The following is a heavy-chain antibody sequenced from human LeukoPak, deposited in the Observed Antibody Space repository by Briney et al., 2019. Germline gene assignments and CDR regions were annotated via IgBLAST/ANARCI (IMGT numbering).Heavy chain of an antibody. CDR1: GGSISSGGYS. V-gene: IGHV4-30-2*01. CDR3: ARGKLELRKYNWFDP. J-gene: IGHJ5*02. Sequence: SQTLSLTCAVSGGSISSGGYSWSWIRQPPGKGLEWIGYIYHSGSTYYNPSLKSRVTISVDRSKNQFSLKLSSVTAADTAVYYCARGKLELRKYNWFDPWGQGTLVTVSS. CDR2: IYHSGST. D-gene: IGHD1-7*01.